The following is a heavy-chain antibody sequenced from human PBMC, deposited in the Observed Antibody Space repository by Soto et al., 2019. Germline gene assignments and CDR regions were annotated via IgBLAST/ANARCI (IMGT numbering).Heavy chain of an antibody. D-gene: IGHD2-2*01. CDR3: ARGSAALYYGMDV. V-gene: IGHV4-59*01. J-gene: IGHJ6*02. CDR2: IYYSGST. Sequence: QVQLQESGPGLVKPSETLSLTCTVSGGFISSYYWSWIRQPPGKGLEWIGYIYYSGSTNYNSSLKSRVTISVDTSKNQCSLKLSSVTAADTAVYYCARGSAALYYGMDVWGQGTTVTVSS. CDR1: GGFISSYY.